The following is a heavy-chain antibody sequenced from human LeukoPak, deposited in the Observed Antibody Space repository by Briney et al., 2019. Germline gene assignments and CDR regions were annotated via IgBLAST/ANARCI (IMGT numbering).Heavy chain of an antibody. V-gene: IGHV4-39*01. CDR3: ARHQEVDFDL. J-gene: IGHJ2*01. CDR2: IHYSGII. Sequence: SETPSLTCAVSGGSISRSSYYCGCIRQPPGKGLEWIGSIHYSGIIYYNPSLKSRVTISVETSKNTFSLKLSSVTAADTPAYYCARHQEVDFDLWGRGTLVTVSS. CDR1: GGSISRSSYY.